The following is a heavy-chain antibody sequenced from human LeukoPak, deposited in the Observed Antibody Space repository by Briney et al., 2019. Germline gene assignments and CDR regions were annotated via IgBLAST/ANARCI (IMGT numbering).Heavy chain of an antibody. Sequence: SETLSVTCAVYGGSFSGYYWSWIRQPPGKGLEWIGEINHSGSTNYNPSLKSRVTISVDTSKNQFSLKRSSVTAADTAVYYCARAPYSSSWYDYWGQGTLVTVSS. CDR3: ARAPYSSSWYDY. V-gene: IGHV4-34*01. CDR2: INHSGST. J-gene: IGHJ4*02. CDR1: GGSFSGYY. D-gene: IGHD6-13*01.